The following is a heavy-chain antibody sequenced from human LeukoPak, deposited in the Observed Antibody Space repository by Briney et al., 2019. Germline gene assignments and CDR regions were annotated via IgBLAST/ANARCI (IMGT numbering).Heavy chain of an antibody. D-gene: IGHD2-2*01. J-gene: IGHJ6*03. Sequence: SETLSLTCAVYGGSFSGYYWSWIRQPPGKGLEWIGEINHSGSTNYNPSLKSRVTISVDTSKNQFSLKLSSVTAADTAVYYCARARPHCSSTSCYAYYYYYMDVWGKGTTVTVSS. CDR1: GGSFSGYY. V-gene: IGHV4-34*01. CDR2: INHSGST. CDR3: ARARPHCSSTSCYAYYYYYMDV.